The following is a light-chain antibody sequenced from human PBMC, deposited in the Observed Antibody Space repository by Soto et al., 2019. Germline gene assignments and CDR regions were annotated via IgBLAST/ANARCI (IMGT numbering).Light chain of an antibody. CDR3: QQYGNSPRT. CDR1: QSVGSSY. J-gene: IGKJ1*01. Sequence: EIVLTQSPGTLSLSPGERATLSCRASQSVGSSYLAWYQQKPGQAPRLLIYGTSSRATGIPDRFSGSGSGADFPLPISRLEPEDFAVYYCQQYGNSPRTFGQGTKVEI. V-gene: IGKV3-20*01. CDR2: GTS.